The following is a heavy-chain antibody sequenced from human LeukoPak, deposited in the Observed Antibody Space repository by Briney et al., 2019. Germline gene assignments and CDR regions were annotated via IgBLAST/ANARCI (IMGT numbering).Heavy chain of an antibody. D-gene: IGHD4-17*01. V-gene: IGHV3-15*01. CDR1: GFTFSNAW. CDR2: IKSKTDGGTT. Sequence: PGGSLRLSCAASGFTFSNAWMSWVRQAPGKGLEWVGRIKSKTDGGTTDYAAPVKGRFTISRDDSKNTLYLQMNSLKTEDTAVYYCTTDPAGDDYGDYALIANWYFDLWGRGTLVTVSS. CDR3: TTDPAGDDYGDYALIANWYFDL. J-gene: IGHJ2*01.